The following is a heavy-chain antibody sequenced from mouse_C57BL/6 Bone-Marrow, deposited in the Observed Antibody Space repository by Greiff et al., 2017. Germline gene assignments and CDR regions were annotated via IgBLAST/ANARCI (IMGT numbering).Heavy chain of an antibody. CDR3: ARPYDSNYWCFDV. V-gene: IGHV1-55*01. Sequence: QVQLQQPGAELVKPGASVKMSCKASGYTFTSYWITWVKQRPGQGLEWIGDIYPGSGSTNYNEKFKSKATLTVDNATSTAYMQLSSLTSEDSAVYYCARPYDSNYWCFDVWGTGTAVTVSA. CDR1: GYTFTSYW. J-gene: IGHJ1*03. D-gene: IGHD2-5*01. CDR2: IYPGSGST.